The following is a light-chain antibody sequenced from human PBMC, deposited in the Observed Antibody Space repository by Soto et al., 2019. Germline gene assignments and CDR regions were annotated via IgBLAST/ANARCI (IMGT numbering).Light chain of an antibody. V-gene: IGKV3-15*01. CDR3: QQYNNWAPWT. CDR1: QSVSSN. Sequence: EIVMTQSPATLSVSPGERATLSCRASQSVSSNLAWYQQKPGQAPRLLIYGASTRATGIPARFSGSGSGTEFTRTIISLQSEDFAVYYCQQYNNWAPWTFGQGTKVEIK. CDR2: GAS. J-gene: IGKJ1*01.